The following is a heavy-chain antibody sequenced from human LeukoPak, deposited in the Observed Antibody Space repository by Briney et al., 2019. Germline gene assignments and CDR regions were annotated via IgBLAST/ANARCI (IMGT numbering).Heavy chain of an antibody. V-gene: IGHV4-34*01. CDR1: GGSFSGYY. Sequence: SETLSLTCAVYGGSFSGYYWSWIRQPPGKGLEWIGEINHSGSTNYNPSLKSRVTISVDTSKNQFSLKLSSVTAADTAVYCCARVVRGGGYCSSTSCAYGMDVWGQGTTVTVSS. D-gene: IGHD2-2*01. J-gene: IGHJ6*02. CDR2: INHSGST. CDR3: ARVVRGGGYCSSTSCAYGMDV.